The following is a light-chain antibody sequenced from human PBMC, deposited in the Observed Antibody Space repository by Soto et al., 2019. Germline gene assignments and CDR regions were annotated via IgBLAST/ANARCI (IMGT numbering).Light chain of an antibody. CDR3: SSYAGSIL. Sequence: QSALTQPPSASGSPGQSVTISCTGTSSDFGDYKYVSWYQQHPGKAPKLVIHEVTKRPSGVPDRFSGSKSGNTASLTVSGLQADDEADYYCSSYAGSILFGGGTKLTVL. CDR2: EVT. CDR1: SSDFGDYKY. V-gene: IGLV2-8*01. J-gene: IGLJ2*01.